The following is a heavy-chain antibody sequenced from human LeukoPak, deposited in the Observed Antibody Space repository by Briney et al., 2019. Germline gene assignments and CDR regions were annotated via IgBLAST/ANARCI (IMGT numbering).Heavy chain of an antibody. Sequence: PGGSLRLSCAASGFTFSSYEMNWVRQAPGKGLEWVSYISSSGSTIYYADSVKGRFTISRDNSKNTLYLQMNSLRAEDTAVYYCAKSRERSNYWGQGTLVTVSS. D-gene: IGHD1-1*01. CDR3: AKSRERSNY. CDR1: GFTFSSYE. V-gene: IGHV3-48*03. CDR2: ISSSGSTI. J-gene: IGHJ4*02.